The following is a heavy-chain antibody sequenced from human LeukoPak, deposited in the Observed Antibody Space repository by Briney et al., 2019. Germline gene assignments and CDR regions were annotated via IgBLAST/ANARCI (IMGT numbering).Heavy chain of an antibody. V-gene: IGHV1-46*01. J-gene: IGHJ5*02. Sequence: ASVKVSCKASGYTFGTHWMHWVRQAPGQGLEWMGIINPSGDFRSYAQKFKGRVTVTRDTSTRTVYMELSDLRPDDTAVYYCARDFSGEWEQVTGWWLDPWGQGTLVIVSS. CDR2: INPSGDFR. CDR3: ARDFSGEWEQVTGWWLDP. D-gene: IGHD3-16*01. CDR1: GYTFGTHW.